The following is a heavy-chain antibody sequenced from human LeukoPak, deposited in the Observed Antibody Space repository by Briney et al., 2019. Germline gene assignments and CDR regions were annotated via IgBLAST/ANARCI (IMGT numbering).Heavy chain of an antibody. Sequence: PSETLSLTCAVYGGSFSGYYWSWIRQSPGKGLEWIGEINHTGSTNYNPSLKSRVTISVDTSKNQFSLKLTSVTAADTAVYYCARVMMTAVVAQWGFYYGMDVWGQGTTVTVSS. CDR1: GGSFSGYY. D-gene: IGHD3-22*01. CDR2: INHTGST. CDR3: ARVMMTAVVAQWGFYYGMDV. J-gene: IGHJ6*02. V-gene: IGHV4-34*01.